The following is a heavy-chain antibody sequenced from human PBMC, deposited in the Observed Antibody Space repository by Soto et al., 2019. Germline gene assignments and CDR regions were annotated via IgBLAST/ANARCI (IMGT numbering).Heavy chain of an antibody. CDR2: IYWDDDK. CDR3: ARATPVTTGGDY. CDR1: GFSLSTTGVG. J-gene: IGHJ4*02. D-gene: IGHD4-17*01. Sequence: SGPTLVNPTQTLTLTCTFSGFSLSTTGVGVGWIRRPPGKALEWLALIYWDDDKRYSPSLKSRLTITKDNSKNQVVLTMANMDPIDTATYYCARATPVTTGGDYWGQGTQVTVSS. V-gene: IGHV2-5*02.